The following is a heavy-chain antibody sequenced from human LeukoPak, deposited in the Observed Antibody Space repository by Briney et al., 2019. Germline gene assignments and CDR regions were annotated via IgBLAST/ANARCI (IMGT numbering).Heavy chain of an antibody. V-gene: IGHV3-9*01. D-gene: IGHD5-18*01. CDR2: ITWNSGRI. J-gene: IGHJ4*02. Sequence: GGSLRLSCAASGFKYDDHAMHWVRQAPGKGLEWVSGITWNSGRIGYADSVKGRFTISRDNAKNSLYLQVNSLREEDTALYYCAKDRTAYSYGSIDHWGQGTLVTVSP. CDR1: GFKYDDHA. CDR3: AKDRTAYSYGSIDH.